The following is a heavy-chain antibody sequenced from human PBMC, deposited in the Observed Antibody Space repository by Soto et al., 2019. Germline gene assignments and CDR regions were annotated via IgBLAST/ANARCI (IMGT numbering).Heavy chain of an antibody. Sequence: SVKVSCKASGGTFSSYAISWVRQAPGQGLEWMGGIIPIFGTANYAQKYQGRVTIIADESTSTAYMELSSLRSEDTAVYYCAGDPRVEWEPATWFDPWGQGTLVTVSS. CDR3: AGDPRVEWEPATWFDP. J-gene: IGHJ5*02. CDR1: GGTFSSYA. CDR2: IIPIFGTA. D-gene: IGHD1-26*01. V-gene: IGHV1-69*13.